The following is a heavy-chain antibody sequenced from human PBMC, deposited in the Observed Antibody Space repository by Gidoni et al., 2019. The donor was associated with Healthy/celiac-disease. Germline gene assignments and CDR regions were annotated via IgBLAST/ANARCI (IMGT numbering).Heavy chain of an antibody. CDR1: GFTFSSYA. D-gene: IGHD3-3*01. CDR3: AKEFTIFGVVTDYAFDI. V-gene: IGHV3-23*01. J-gene: IGHJ3*02. CDR2: SSGSGGST. Sequence: EVQLLESGGGLVQPGGSLRLSCAAPGFTFSSYAMSWVRQAPGKGLEWVSASSGSGGSTYYADSVKGRFTISRDNSKNTLYLQMNSLRAEDTAVYYCAKEFTIFGVVTDYAFDIWGQGTMVTVSS.